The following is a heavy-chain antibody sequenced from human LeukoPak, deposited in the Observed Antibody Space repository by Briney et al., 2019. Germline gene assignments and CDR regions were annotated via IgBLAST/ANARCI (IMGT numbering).Heavy chain of an antibody. J-gene: IGHJ4*02. CDR1: GFTVSSNY. V-gene: IGHV3-53*01. CDR3: ARAPQDSGDRH. CDR2: IYSGGST. Sequence: GGSLRLSCAASGFTVSSNYMSWVRQAPGKGLEWVSVIYSGGSTYYADSVKGRFTISRDNSKNTLYLQMNSLRAEDTAVYYCARAPQDSGDRHWGQGTLVTVSS. D-gene: IGHD4-17*01.